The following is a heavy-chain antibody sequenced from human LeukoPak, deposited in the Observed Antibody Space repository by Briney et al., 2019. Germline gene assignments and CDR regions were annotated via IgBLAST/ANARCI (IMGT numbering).Heavy chain of an antibody. V-gene: IGHV1-18*01. J-gene: IGHJ4*02. CDR3: ARGPPLTEYYYDSSGSYYFDY. CDR2: ISAYNGNT. CDR1: GYAFTSYG. D-gene: IGHD3-22*01. Sequence: GASVKVSCKASGYAFTSYGISWVRQAPGQGLEWMGWISAYNGNTNYAQKLQGRVTMTTDTSTSTAYMELRSLRSDDTAVYYCARGPPLTEYYYDSSGSYYFDYWGQGTLVTVSS.